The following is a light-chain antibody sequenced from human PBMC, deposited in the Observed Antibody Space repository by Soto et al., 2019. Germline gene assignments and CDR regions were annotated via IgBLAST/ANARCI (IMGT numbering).Light chain of an antibody. J-gene: IGLJ2*01. V-gene: IGLV3-21*02. Sequence: SYELTQPPSVSVAPGQTARITCGGNNIGSKSVHWYQRKPGQAPVLVVFDDSDRPSGIPERFSGSNSGNTATLTISGTQAMDEADYYCQAWDSSTVVFGGGTKLTVL. CDR2: DDS. CDR1: NIGSKS. CDR3: QAWDSSTVV.